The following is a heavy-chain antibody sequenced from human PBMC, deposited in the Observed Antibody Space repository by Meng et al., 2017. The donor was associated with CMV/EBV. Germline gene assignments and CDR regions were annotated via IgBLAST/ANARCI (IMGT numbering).Heavy chain of an antibody. V-gene: IGHV4-59*01. D-gene: IGHD2-2*01. CDR3: ARGADIVVVPAATRPIGYYYGMDV. CDR1: GGSISSYY. CDR2: IYYSGST. Sequence: SETLSLTCTVSGGSISSYYWSWIRQPPGKGLEWIGYIYYSGSTNYNPSLKSRVTISVDTSKNQFSLKLSSVTAADTAVYYCARGADIVVVPAATRPIGYYYGMDVWGQGTTVTVSS. J-gene: IGHJ6*02.